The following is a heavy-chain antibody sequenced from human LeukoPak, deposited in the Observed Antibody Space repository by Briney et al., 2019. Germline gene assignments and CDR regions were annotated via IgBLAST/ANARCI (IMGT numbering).Heavy chain of an antibody. D-gene: IGHD3-10*01. J-gene: IGHJ4*02. CDR3: ARSGIEEYYYGSGSYFREFDY. CDR2: INHSGST. CDR1: GGSFSGYY. Sequence: PSETLSPTCAVYGGSFSGYYWSWIRQPPGKGLEWIGEINHSGSTNYNPSLKSRVTISVDTSKNQFSLKLSSVTAADTAVYYCARSGIEEYYYGSGSYFREFDYWGQGTLVTVSS. V-gene: IGHV4-34*01.